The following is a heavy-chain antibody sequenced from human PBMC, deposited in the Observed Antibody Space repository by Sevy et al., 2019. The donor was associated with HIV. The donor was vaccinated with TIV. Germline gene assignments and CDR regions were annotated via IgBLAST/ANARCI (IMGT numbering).Heavy chain of an antibody. D-gene: IGHD2-21*02. CDR2: ISGSGYST. J-gene: IGHJ4*02. CDR1: GFTFSNYA. Sequence: GGSLRLSCAASGFTFSNYAMSWVRQAPGKGLEWVSAISGSGYSTYYADSVKGRFTISRDKSKNTLNLQINSLRAEDTAVYYCAKHIAYCGGDCYPPLYYFDYWGQGTLVTVSS. V-gene: IGHV3-23*01. CDR3: AKHIAYCGGDCYPPLYYFDY.